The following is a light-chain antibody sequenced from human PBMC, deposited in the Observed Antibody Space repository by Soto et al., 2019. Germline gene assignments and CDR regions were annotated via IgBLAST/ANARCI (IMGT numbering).Light chain of an antibody. CDR1: QGIGND. CDR2: AAS. J-gene: IGKJ1*01. Sequence: AIQMTQSPSSLSASVGDRVTITCRASQGIGNDLAWYQQKPGKAPNLLIYAASSLQSGVPSRFSGSASGTDFTLTISSLQPEDFATYFCLQDHDYPWTFGQGTNVEIK. CDR3: LQDHDYPWT. V-gene: IGKV1-6*01.